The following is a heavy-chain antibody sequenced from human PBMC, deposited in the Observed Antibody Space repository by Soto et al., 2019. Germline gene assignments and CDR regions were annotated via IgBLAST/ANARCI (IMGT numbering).Heavy chain of an antibody. D-gene: IGHD3-22*01. V-gene: IGHV3-7*03. J-gene: IGHJ4*02. CDR2: IKQDGSEK. CDR1: GFTFSSYW. CDR3: APGGKYYYDSSGYSDY. Sequence: EVQLVESGGGLVQPGGSLRLSCAASGFTFSSYWMSWVRQAPGKGLEWVANIKQDGSEKYYVDSVKGRFTISRDNAKNSLYVQMNSLRAEDTAVYYCAPGGKYYYDSSGYSDYWCQGTLVTVSS.